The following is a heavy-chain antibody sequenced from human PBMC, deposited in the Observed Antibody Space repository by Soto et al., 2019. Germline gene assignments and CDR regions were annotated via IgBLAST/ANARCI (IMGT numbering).Heavy chain of an antibody. Sequence: GALRLSCVASGFSFGTYAMTWVRQVPGKGLEWDSTISGGIGSTFYADSVKGRFTISRDISKKMLFLHMNGLSGEDTGTYYCAKGPARYFDYWGRGTLVTVSS. CDR2: ISGGIGST. V-gene: IGHV3-23*01. CDR1: GFSFGTYA. CDR3: AKGPARYFDY. J-gene: IGHJ4*02.